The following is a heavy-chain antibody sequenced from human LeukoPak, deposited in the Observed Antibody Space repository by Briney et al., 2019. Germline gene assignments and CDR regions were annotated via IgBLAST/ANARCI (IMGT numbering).Heavy chain of an antibody. D-gene: IGHD3-10*01. Sequence: GASVKVSCKASGYTFTGYYMHWVRQAPGQGLEWMGWINPNSGGTNYAQKFQGRVTMTRDTSISTAYMELSRLRSDDTAVYYCARDHRRSGSYYLPRNWFDPWGQGTLVTVSS. CDR3: ARDHRRSGSYYLPRNWFDP. CDR2: INPNSGGT. J-gene: IGHJ5*02. CDR1: GYTFTGYY. V-gene: IGHV1-2*02.